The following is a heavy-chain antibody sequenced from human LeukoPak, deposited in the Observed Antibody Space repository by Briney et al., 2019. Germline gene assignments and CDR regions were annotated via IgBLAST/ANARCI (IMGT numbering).Heavy chain of an antibody. J-gene: IGHJ3*01. CDR2: IRGSGLTT. CDR1: GFIFSNYA. V-gene: IGHV3-23*01. D-gene: IGHD4-17*01. Sequence: GGSLRLSCAASGFIFSNYALIWVRQGPVKGLEWVSAIRGSGLTTFYADSVKGRFTISRDNSKNTLYLQMNSLRAEDTAVYYCARDPHGDYIGAFDFWGQGTKVTVSS. CDR3: ARDPHGDYIGAFDF.